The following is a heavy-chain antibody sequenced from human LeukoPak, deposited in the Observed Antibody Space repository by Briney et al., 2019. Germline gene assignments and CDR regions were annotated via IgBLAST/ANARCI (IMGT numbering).Heavy chain of an antibody. D-gene: IGHD6-19*01. Sequence: ASVKVSYKASGYTFTGHYIHWVRQAPGQGLEWMGWINPNNGGTSYAQKFQGRFSLTRDTSIRTAYMEVSGLRADDTALYYCARDRVPFYSSTFKDYYLQYGLDVWGQGTTVTVSS. J-gene: IGHJ6*02. V-gene: IGHV1-2*02. CDR2: INPNNGGT. CDR1: GYTFTGHY. CDR3: ARDRVPFYSSTFKDYYLQYGLDV.